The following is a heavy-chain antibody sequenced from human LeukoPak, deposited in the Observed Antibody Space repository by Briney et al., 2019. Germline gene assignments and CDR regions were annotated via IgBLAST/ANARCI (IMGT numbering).Heavy chain of an antibody. D-gene: IGHD2-15*01. CDR1: GFIFSSYG. Sequence: GGSLRLSCAASGFIFSSYGMHWVRQAPGKGLEWVAVISYDGSNKYYADSVKGRFTISRDNSKNTLYLQMNSLRADDTAVYYCAKATGGSEGPYGLDVWGQGTTVIVSS. V-gene: IGHV3-30*18. J-gene: IGHJ6*02. CDR3: AKATGGSEGPYGLDV. CDR2: ISYDGSNK.